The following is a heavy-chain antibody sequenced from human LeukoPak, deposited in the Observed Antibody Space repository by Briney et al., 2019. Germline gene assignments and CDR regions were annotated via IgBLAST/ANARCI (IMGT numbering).Heavy chain of an antibody. V-gene: IGHV4-38-2*02. J-gene: IGHJ5*02. CDR2: IYHSGST. Sequence: PSETLSLTCTVSGYSISSGYYWGWIRQPPGNGLEWIGSIYHSGSTYYNPSLKSRVTISVDTSKNQFSLKLSSVTAADTAVYYCARRVLRYFDWPTKTAGWFDPWGQGTLVTVSS. D-gene: IGHD3-9*01. CDR1: GYSISSGYY. CDR3: ARRVLRYFDWPTKTAGWFDP.